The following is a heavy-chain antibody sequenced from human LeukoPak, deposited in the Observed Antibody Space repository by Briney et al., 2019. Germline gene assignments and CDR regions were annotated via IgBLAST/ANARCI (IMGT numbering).Heavy chain of an antibody. CDR3: ARDGDFVSGSYPNWFDP. J-gene: IGHJ5*02. D-gene: IGHD3-10*01. Sequence: GGSLRLSCAASGFTFSSYSMNWVRQAPGKGLEWVSYISSSSSTIYYADSVKGRFTISRDNAKNSLYLQMNSLRDEDTAVYYCARDGDFVSGSYPNWFDPWGQGTLVTVSS. CDR2: ISSSSSTI. V-gene: IGHV3-48*02. CDR1: GFTFSSYS.